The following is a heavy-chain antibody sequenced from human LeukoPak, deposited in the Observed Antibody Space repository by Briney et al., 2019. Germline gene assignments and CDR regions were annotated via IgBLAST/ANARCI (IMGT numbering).Heavy chain of an antibody. CDR1: GFTFSSYG. CDR3: AKGTFTMVRGVINHYYGMDV. J-gene: IGHJ6*04. CDR2: ISYDGSNK. Sequence: GGSLRLSCAASGFTFSSYGMHWARQAPGKGLEWVAVISYDGSNKYYADSVKGRFTISRDNSKNTLYLQMNSLRAEDTAVYYCAKGTFTMVRGVINHYYGMDVWGKGTTVTVSS. V-gene: IGHV3-30*18. D-gene: IGHD3-10*01.